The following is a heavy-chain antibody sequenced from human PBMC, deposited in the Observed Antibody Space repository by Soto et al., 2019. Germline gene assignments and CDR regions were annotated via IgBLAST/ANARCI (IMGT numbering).Heavy chain of an antibody. Sequence: PGGSLRLSCAASGFSFNNYWMSWVRQAPGKGLAWVANINPDGSEKYYVGSVKGRFTISRDNAKHSLSPQMNSLRAEDTAVYYCARESTTFYYDSSGYYSSENFDYWGQGTPVTVSS. CDR1: GFSFNNYW. D-gene: IGHD3-22*01. V-gene: IGHV3-7*01. J-gene: IGHJ4*02. CDR3: ARESTTFYYDSSGYYSSENFDY. CDR2: INPDGSEK.